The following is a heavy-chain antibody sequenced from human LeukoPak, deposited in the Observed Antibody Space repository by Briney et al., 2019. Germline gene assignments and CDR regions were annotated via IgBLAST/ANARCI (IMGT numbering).Heavy chain of an antibody. CDR1: GFIFGDHA. CDR3: TRGPILLWMHNGMDV. CDR2: IRSKAYGGTT. Sequence: PGGSLRLSCTAYGFIFGDHAVSWVRQAPGKGLEWVGFIRSKAYGGTTEYAASVKGRFTISRDDSKSIAYLQMNSLETEDTALYYCTRGPILLWMHNGMDVWGQGTTVTVSS. J-gene: IGHJ6*02. D-gene: IGHD2-2*01. V-gene: IGHV3-49*04.